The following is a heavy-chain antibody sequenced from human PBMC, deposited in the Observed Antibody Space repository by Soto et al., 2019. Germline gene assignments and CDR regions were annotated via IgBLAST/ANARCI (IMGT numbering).Heavy chain of an antibody. CDR2: IIPIFGTA. CDR3: ARIGILTGSGNWFDP. CDR1: GGTFSSYA. V-gene: IGHV1-69*13. Sequence: SVKVSCKASGGTFSSYAISWVRQAPGQGLEWMGGIIPIFGTANYAQKFQGRVTITADESTSTAYMELSNLRSEDTAVYYCARIGILTGSGNWFDPWGQGTLVTVSS. J-gene: IGHJ5*02. D-gene: IGHD3-9*01.